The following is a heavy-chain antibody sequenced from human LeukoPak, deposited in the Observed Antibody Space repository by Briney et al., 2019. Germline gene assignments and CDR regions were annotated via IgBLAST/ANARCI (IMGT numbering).Heavy chain of an antibody. CDR1: GFTFNYAW. V-gene: IGHV3-15*04. J-gene: IGHJ6*02. D-gene: IGHD1-7*01. CDR3: TTDEDWNYARKDV. CDR2: TVSEIDGGTT. Sequence: GGSLRLSCAASGFTFNYAWMSWVRQVPGKGLEWVGQTVSEIDGGTTDYAAPMKGRFTISRDDSKSTLYLQMNSLKIEDTAVYYCTTDEDWNYARKDVWGQGATVIVSS.